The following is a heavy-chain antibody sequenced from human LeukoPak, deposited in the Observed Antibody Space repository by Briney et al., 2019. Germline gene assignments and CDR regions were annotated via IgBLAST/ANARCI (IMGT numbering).Heavy chain of an antibody. CDR2: ISSSSSYI. D-gene: IGHD2-2*01. V-gene: IGHV3-21*01. CDR3: AGDAPKGYCSSTSCYADY. J-gene: IGHJ4*02. Sequence: GGSLRLSCAASGFTFSSYAMSWVRQAPGKGLEWVSSISSSSSYIYYADSVKGRFTISRDNAKNSLYLQMNSLRAEDTAVYYCAGDAPKGYCSSTSCYADYWGQGTLVTVSS. CDR1: GFTFSSYA.